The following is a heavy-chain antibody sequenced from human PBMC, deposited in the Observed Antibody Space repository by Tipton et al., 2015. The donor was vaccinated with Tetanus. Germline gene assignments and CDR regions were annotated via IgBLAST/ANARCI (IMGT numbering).Heavy chain of an antibody. V-gene: IGHV4-59*01. CDR3: ARANNEFPKKGPFDS. CDR2: IFSTGRT. J-gene: IGHJ4*02. CDR1: GDSMTDFY. D-gene: IGHD1-1*01. Sequence: TLSLTCNVSGDSMTDFYWSWIRQAPGKGLEWIAYIFSTGRTQYNPSLKSRVTISQDTSKNQFSLRLTSVTAADTAVYYCARANNEFPKKGPFDSWGQGSLVIVSS.